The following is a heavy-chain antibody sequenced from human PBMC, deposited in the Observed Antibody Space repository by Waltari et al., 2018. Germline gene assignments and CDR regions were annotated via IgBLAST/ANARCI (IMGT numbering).Heavy chain of an antibody. J-gene: IGHJ4*02. Sequence: EVELVESGGGLVKPGESLRLSCVVSGFAFSRYNMNWARQAPGRGREWVSFISSDGKNKYYADSVKGRVTSSRDNAKNSVYLQMNSLGVDDTAVYYCARSWNDPDYFDYWGLGTLVAVSS. CDR3: ARSWNDPDYFDY. CDR1: GFAFSRYN. V-gene: IGHV3-21*01. CDR2: ISSDGKNK. D-gene: IGHD1-1*01.